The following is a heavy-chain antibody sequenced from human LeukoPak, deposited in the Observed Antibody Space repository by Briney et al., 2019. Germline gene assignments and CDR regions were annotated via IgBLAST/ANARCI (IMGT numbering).Heavy chain of an antibody. CDR1: GFTFSSYD. J-gene: IGHJ4*02. Sequence: QTGGSLILSCAASGFTFSSYDMHWVRQAPGKGLEWVAIISYDGSNKYYADFVKGRFTISRDNSKNTLYLQMNSLRPEDTAVFYCAKDNWLSDWGQGTLVTVSS. CDR2: ISYDGSNK. CDR3: AKDNWLSD. D-gene: IGHD1-20*01. V-gene: IGHV3-30*18.